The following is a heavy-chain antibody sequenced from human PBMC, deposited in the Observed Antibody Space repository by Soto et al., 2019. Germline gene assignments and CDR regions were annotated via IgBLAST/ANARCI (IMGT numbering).Heavy chain of an antibody. D-gene: IGHD6-13*01. V-gene: IGHV3-72*01. J-gene: IGHJ6*02. CDR1: GFTFSDHY. CDR2: IKNKANSYTT. CDR3: ARSGYSSSWPCYYYNMDV. Sequence: GGSLRLSCAASGFTFSDHYMDWVRQAPGKGLEWVGRIKNKANSYTTEYAASVKGRFTISRDDSENSLYLQMNSLKTEDTAVYYCARSGYSSSWPCYYYNMDVWGQGTTVTVSS.